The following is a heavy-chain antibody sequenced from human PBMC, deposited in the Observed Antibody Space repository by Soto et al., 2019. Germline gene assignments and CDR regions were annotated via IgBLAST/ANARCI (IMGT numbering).Heavy chain of an antibody. CDR3: ARMYSSGSGWFHP. V-gene: IGHV4-31*03. D-gene: IGHD6-19*01. J-gene: IGHJ5*02. Sequence: SETLSLTCFVSGYSITAGGYYWSWIRHHPGKGLEWIGSFYSSGSIIYNPSLRSRVSISGDTSSNQFSMSLTSVTAADTARYYCARMYSSGSGWFHPWGQGTLVTVS. CDR2: FYSSGSI. CDR1: GYSITAGGYY.